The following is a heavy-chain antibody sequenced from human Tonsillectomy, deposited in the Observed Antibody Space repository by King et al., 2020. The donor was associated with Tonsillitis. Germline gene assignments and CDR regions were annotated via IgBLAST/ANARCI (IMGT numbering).Heavy chain of an antibody. J-gene: IGHJ5*02. CDR1: GGSFRGFY. CDR2: INHSGST. V-gene: IGHV4-34*01. CDR3: ARSRGDYDDNSWFDP. D-gene: IGHD4-17*01. Sequence: VQLQQWGAGLLKPSETLSLTCAVYGGSFRGFYWSWVRQPPGKGLEWIGEINHSGSTNYNSSLKSLVTISVDTSKNQFSLKLGSVTAADTAVYYCARSRGDYDDNSWFDPWGQGTLVTVSS.